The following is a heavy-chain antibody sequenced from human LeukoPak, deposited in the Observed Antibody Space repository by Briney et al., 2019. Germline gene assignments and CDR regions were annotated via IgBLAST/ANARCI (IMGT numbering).Heavy chain of an antibody. J-gene: IGHJ4*02. V-gene: IGHV4-59*11. CDR1: RGFITSHS. D-gene: IGHD3-16*01. Sequence: SETLSLTCTVSRGFITSHSWGWVRQPPGKGLEWIGHIHYSGTTSYNPSFKSRVTITSDTSSDQFSLKLSSVTAADTAMYYCARWGVPSFDFWGRGTLVTVSS. CDR2: IHYSGTT. CDR3: ARWGVPSFDF.